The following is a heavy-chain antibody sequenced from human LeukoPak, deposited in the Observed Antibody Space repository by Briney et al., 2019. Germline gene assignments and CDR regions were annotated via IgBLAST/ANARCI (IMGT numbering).Heavy chain of an antibody. J-gene: IGHJ4*02. CDR3: ATAVSAAGTRGYYFDY. CDR1: GYTLTELS. Sequence: ASVKVSCKVSGYTLTELSMHWVRQAPGKGLEWMGGFDPEGGETIYAQKFQGRVTMTEDTSTDTAYMELSSLRSEDTAVYYCATAVSAAGTRGYYFDYWGQGTLVTVSS. D-gene: IGHD6-13*01. CDR2: FDPEGGET. V-gene: IGHV1-24*01.